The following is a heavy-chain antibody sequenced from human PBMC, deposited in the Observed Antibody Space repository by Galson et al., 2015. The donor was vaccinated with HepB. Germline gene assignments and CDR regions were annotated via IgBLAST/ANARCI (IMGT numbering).Heavy chain of an antibody. CDR2: MSYDGSKK. D-gene: IGHD6-19*01. CDR3: ARDGSVAWRGYYFDY. CDR1: GFTFSSYA. V-gene: IGHV3-30*04. Sequence: SLRLSCAASGFTFSSYAMHWVRQAPGTGLEWVAVMSYDGSKKNYADSVKGRFTISRDNSKRTLYLQMNSLRAEDTAIYYCARDGSVAWRGYYFDYWGQGTLVTVSS. J-gene: IGHJ4*02.